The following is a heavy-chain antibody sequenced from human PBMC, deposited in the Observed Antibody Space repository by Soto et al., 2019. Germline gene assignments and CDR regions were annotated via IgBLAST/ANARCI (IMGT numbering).Heavy chain of an antibody. CDR3: AKGRGYDANEFDY. D-gene: IGHD5-12*01. CDR2: IYYSGST. CDR1: GGSISSGGYY. Sequence: SETLSLTCTVSGGSISSGGYYWSWIRQHPGKGLEWIGYIYYSGSTYYNPSLKSRVTISVDTSKNQFSLRLSSVTAADTAVYYCAKGRGYDANEFDYWGQGTLVTVSS. J-gene: IGHJ4*02. V-gene: IGHV4-31*03.